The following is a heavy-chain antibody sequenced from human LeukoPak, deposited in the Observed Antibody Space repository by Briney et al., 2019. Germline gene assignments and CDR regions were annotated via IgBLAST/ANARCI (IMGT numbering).Heavy chain of an antibody. Sequence: SETLSLTCTVSGGSVSNYYLNWIRQPPGKGLEWIGCIYYSGSINYNPSLKSRVTISVDTSKNQFSLKLTSVTAADAAVYYCAREEYSYGFGFWGQGTLVSASS. CDR2: IYYSGSI. CDR3: AREEYSYGFGF. V-gene: IGHV4-59*02. J-gene: IGHJ5*01. CDR1: GGSVSNYY. D-gene: IGHD5-18*01.